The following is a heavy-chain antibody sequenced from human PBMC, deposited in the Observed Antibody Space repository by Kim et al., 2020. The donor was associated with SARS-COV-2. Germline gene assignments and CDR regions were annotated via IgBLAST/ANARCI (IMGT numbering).Heavy chain of an antibody. CDR3: ASVLRYFDWLAFDI. V-gene: IGHV4-31*02. J-gene: IGHJ3*02. D-gene: IGHD3-9*01. Sequence: NPSLKSRVTISVDTSKNQFSLKLSSVTAADTAVYYCASVLRYFDWLAFDIWGQGTMVTVSS.